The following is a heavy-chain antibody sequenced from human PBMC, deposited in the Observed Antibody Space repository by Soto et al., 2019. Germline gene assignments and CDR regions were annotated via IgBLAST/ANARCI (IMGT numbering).Heavy chain of an antibody. CDR2: TNPNSGAT. V-gene: IGHV1-2*02. CDR1: GYTSTGYF. J-gene: IGHJ5*02. D-gene: IGHD3-3*01. Sequence: RASVKVSCKASGYTSTGYFIHWVRQAPGQGLEWMGWTNPNSGATKYAQKFQGRVTMTRDTSISTAYMELTLLRSDDTAIYYCARGGGTILAPLPWGEGTLVTVSS. CDR3: ARGGGTILAPLP.